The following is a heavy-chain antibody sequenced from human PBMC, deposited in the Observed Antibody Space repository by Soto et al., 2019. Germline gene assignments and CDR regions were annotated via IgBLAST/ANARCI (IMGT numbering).Heavy chain of an antibody. Sequence: GGSLRLSCAASGFTFSSYGMHWVRQAPGKGLEWVAVISYDGSNKYYADSVKGRFTISRDNSKNTLYLQMNSLRAEDTAVYYCAKNHGSSGYYRDYWGQGTLVTVSS. D-gene: IGHD3-22*01. V-gene: IGHV3-30*18. CDR3: AKNHGSSGYYRDY. CDR2: ISYDGSNK. CDR1: GFTFSSYG. J-gene: IGHJ4*02.